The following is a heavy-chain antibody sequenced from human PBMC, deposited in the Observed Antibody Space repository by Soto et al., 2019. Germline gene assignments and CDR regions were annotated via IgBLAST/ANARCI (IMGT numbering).Heavy chain of an antibody. V-gene: IGHV1-3*01. D-gene: IGHD3-9*01. CDR3: AKDDSAYYYYYGMDV. CDR1: GYTFTSYG. Sequence: GASVKVSCKASGYTFTSYGISWVRQAPGQRLEWMGWINAGNGNTKYSQKFQGRVTITRDTSASTAYMELSSLRSEDTAVYYCAKDDSAYYYYYGMDVWGQGTTVTVSS. CDR2: INAGNGNT. J-gene: IGHJ6*02.